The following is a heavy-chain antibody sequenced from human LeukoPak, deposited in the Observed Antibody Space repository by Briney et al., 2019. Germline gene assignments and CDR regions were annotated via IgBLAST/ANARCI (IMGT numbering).Heavy chain of an antibody. CDR2: IRQDGSDK. V-gene: IGHV3-7*01. CDR1: GFTFSNYW. J-gene: IGHJ4*02. D-gene: IGHD3-10*01. Sequence: GGSLRLSCAASGFTFSNYWLSWVRQAPGKGLEWWPNIRQDGSDKYYMESVKGRFTIPRDNANSSLYLQMNSLIAEDTDVYYCTRDLCLSGIPAEGVFDYWGQGTLVTVSS. CDR3: TRDLCLSGIPAEGVFDY.